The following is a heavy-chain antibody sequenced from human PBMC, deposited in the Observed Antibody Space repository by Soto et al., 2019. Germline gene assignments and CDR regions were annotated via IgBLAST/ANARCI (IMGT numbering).Heavy chain of an antibody. CDR1: GYTFTSYG. Sequence: GASVKLSCKASGYTFTSYGISWVRQAPGQGLEWMGWISAYNGNTNYAQKLQGRVTMTTDTSTSTAYMELRSLRSDDTAVYYCARDHCSSTSCYTAVDYCGQGTLVTVSS. CDR2: ISAYNGNT. J-gene: IGHJ4*02. CDR3: ARDHCSSTSCYTAVDY. D-gene: IGHD2-2*02. V-gene: IGHV1-18*04.